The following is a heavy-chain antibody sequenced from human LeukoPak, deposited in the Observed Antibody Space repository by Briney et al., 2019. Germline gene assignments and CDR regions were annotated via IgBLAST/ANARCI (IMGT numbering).Heavy chain of an antibody. D-gene: IGHD4/OR15-4a*01. CDR2: IYQSGST. V-gene: IGHV4-30-2*01. Sequence: PSETLSLTCGVSGASVSSIGYSWSWIRQPPGRGLEWIGYIYQSGSTSYNPSLQSRVTISIDRSKNQFSLNLSSVTAADTAVYYCARTWVSSGPNFNWYFDLWGRGTLVTVSS. CDR1: GASVSSIGYS. J-gene: IGHJ2*01. CDR3: ARTWVSSGPNFNWYFDL.